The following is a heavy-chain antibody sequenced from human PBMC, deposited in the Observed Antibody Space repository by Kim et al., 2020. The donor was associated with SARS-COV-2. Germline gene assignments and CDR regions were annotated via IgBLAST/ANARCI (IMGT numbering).Heavy chain of an antibody. V-gene: IGHV4-34*01. CDR1: GGSFSGYY. CDR3: ARGYCSSTSCYPPDAFDI. CDR2: INHSGST. Sequence: SETLSLTCAVYGGSFSGYYWSWIRQPPGKGLEWIGEINHSGSTNYNPSLKSRVTISVDTSKSQCSLKLSSVTAADTAVYYCARGYCSSTSCYPPDAFDIWGQGTMVTVSS. J-gene: IGHJ3*02. D-gene: IGHD2-2*01.